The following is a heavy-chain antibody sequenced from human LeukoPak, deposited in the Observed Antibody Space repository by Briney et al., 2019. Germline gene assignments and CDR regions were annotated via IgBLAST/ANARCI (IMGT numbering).Heavy chain of an antibody. CDR3: ARDLDWLLFDY. CDR1: GFTFSAYW. CDR2: VKYDGSTT. D-gene: IGHD3-9*01. V-gene: IGHV3-74*01. J-gene: IGHJ4*02. Sequence: GGSLRLSRAASGFTFSAYWMHWVRQAPGKGLVWVSRVKYDGSTTTYADSVKGRFTISRDNAKNILYLQMNSLRVEDTAVYYCARDLDWLLFDYWGQGTLVTVSS.